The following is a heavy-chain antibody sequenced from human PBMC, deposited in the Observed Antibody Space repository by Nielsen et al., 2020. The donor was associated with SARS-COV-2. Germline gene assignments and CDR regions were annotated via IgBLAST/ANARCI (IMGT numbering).Heavy chain of an antibody. V-gene: IGHV3-21*01. J-gene: IGHJ6*02. CDR2: ISSSSSYI. CDR3: ARGNYDFWSGYYYYYGMDV. Sequence: WIRQPPGKGLGWVSSISSSSSYIYYADSVKGRFTISRDNAKNSLYLQMNSLRAEDTAVYYCARGNYDFWSGYYYYYGMDVWGQGTTVTVSS. D-gene: IGHD3-3*01.